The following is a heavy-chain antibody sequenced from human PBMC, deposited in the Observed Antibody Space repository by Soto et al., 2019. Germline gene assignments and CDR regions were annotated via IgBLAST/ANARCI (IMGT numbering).Heavy chain of an antibody. V-gene: IGHV4-31*03. CDR1: GGSISSGSYH. Sequence: PSETLSLTCNVSGGSISSGSYHWSWLRQHPGKGLEWIGNIYYSGDSYYNPSLKSRVTISIDTSKNQFSLRLSSVTAADTAVYFCARVEGSSYYFRHDCWGRGTLVTVSS. CDR3: ARVEGSSYYFRHDC. J-gene: IGHJ4*02. CDR2: IYYSGDS. D-gene: IGHD1-26*01.